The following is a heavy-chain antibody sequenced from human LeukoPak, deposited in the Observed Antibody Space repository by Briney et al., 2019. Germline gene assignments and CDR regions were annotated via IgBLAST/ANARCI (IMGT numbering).Heavy chain of an antibody. V-gene: IGHV3-23*01. D-gene: IGHD2-21*01. CDR1: GFTFSSYA. J-gene: IGHJ4*02. CDR2: ISGSGGST. Sequence: GGSLRLSCAASGFTFSSYAMTWARQAPGKGLEWVSTISGSGGSTYYADSAKGRFTFSRDNSKNTLYLQMNSLRAEDTAVYYCARSGRAYCGGDCYLGLWGQGTLVTVSS. CDR3: ARSGRAYCGGDCYLGL.